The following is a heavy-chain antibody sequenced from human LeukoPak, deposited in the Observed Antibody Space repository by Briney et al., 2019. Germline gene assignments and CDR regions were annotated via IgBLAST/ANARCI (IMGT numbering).Heavy chain of an antibody. CDR2: LNPKSGGT. D-gene: IGHD6-13*01. V-gene: IGHV1-2*06. J-gene: IGHJ6*03. CDR3: AIDPGIAAAGWVEYCYYYYMDV. Sequence: SPASLSCQTYIHTFPGYYTPCVPQPPKPSLGWKGRLNPKSGGTNYAKKFQGGVTMTRDTSISTAYMELSRLRSDDMAVYYCAIDPGIAAAGWVEYCYYYYMDVWGKGTTVTVSS. CDR1: IHTFPGYY.